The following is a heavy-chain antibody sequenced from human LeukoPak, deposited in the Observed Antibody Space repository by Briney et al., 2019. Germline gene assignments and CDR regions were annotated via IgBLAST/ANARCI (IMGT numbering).Heavy chain of an antibody. CDR3: ARTHGTLTGTGFDY. J-gene: IGHJ4*02. CDR2: ISSSSRSI. D-gene: IGHD1-20*01. V-gene: IGHV3-21*01. CDR1: GFTFSSYT. Sequence: GGSLRLSCAASGFTFSSYTMNCVRQAPGKGLECVSSISSSSRSIFYADSVRGRFTTSRDNAKNSLFLQMNSLRAEDTAVYYCARTHGTLTGTGFDYWGQGTLVTVSS.